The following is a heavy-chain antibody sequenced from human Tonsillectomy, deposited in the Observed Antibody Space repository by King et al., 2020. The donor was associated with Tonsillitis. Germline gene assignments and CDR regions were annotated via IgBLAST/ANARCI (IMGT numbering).Heavy chain of an antibody. CDR3: TPAHVGATS. J-gene: IGHJ4*02. Sequence: VQLVESGGGLVKPGGSLRLSCAASGFTFTNAWMSWVRQAPGKGLEWIGRIKSLTDGGTIDYAAPVKGRFTITRDDSKNTLYLQMNSLKTPDTAVYYCTPAHVGATSWGQGTLVTVSS. V-gene: IGHV3-15*01. D-gene: IGHD1-26*01. CDR2: IKSLTDGGTI. CDR1: GFTFTNAW.